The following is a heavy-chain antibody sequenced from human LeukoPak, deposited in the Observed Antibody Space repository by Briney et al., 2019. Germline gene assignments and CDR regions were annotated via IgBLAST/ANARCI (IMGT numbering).Heavy chain of an antibody. D-gene: IGHD3-22*01. J-gene: IGHJ4*02. CDR1: GFTFSSYA. CDR2: IPYDGSNK. V-gene: IGHV3-30-3*01. Sequence: GGSLRLSCAASGFTFSSYAMHWVRQAPGKGLEWVAVIPYDGSNKYYADSVKGRFTISRDNSKNTLYLQMDSLRAEDTAVYYCARRGYYGDYFDSWGQGTLVTVSS. CDR3: ARRGYYGDYFDS.